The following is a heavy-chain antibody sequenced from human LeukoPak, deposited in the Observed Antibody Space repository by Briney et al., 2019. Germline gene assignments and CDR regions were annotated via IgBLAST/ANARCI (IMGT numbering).Heavy chain of an antibody. CDR3: ARGKGVTRLWSGYKAFDI. V-gene: IGHV1-8*03. J-gene: IGHJ3*02. CDR1: GGTFSSYA. D-gene: IGHD3-3*01. CDR2: MNPNSGNT. Sequence: ASVEVSCKASGGTFSSYAINWVRQATGQGLEWMGWMNPNSGNTGYAQKFQGRVTITRNTSISTAYMELSSLRSEDTAVYYCARGKGVTRLWSGYKAFDIWGQGTIVTVSS.